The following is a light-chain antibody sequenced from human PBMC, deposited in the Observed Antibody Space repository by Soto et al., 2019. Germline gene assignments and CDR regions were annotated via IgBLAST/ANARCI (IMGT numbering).Light chain of an antibody. CDR3: QQRNIWPPVT. CDR1: QSVSSSY. J-gene: IGKJ5*01. CDR2: GAS. Sequence: EIVLTQSPVTLSLSPGERATLSCRASQSVSSSYLAWYQQKPGQAPRLLIFGASFRATGIPDRFSGSGSGTDFTLTISRLEPEDFAVYYCQQRNIWPPVTFGQGTRLEIK. V-gene: IGKV3D-20*02.